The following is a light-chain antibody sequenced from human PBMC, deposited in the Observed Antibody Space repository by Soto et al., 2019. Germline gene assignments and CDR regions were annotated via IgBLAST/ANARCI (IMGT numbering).Light chain of an antibody. CDR2: KAS. J-gene: IGKJ4*01. V-gene: IGKV1-5*03. CDR1: QSISSW. CDR3: QQYNIYPLT. Sequence: DIQTTQSPSTLSASVGDRVTITCRASQSISSWLAWYQQKPGKAPKLLIYKASSLESGVPSRFSGSGSGTEFTLTISSLQPDDFATYFCQQYNIYPLTFGGGTKVEIK.